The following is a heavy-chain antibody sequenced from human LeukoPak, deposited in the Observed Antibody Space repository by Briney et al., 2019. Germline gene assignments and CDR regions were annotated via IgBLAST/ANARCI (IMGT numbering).Heavy chain of an antibody. J-gene: IGHJ5*02. CDR2: ISAYNGDT. D-gene: IGHD5-24*01. Sequence: ASVKVSCKASGYTFISYGITWVRQAPGQGLEWMGWISAYNGDTNYAQKLQGRVTMTTDTSTSTAYMELRSLRSDDTAVYYCARARDRYNYWVEPWAQGTRDSV. V-gene: IGHV1-18*01. CDR1: GYTFISYG. CDR3: ARARDRYNYWVEP.